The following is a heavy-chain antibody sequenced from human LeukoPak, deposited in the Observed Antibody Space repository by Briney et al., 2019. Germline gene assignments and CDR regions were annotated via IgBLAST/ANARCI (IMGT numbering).Heavy chain of an antibody. J-gene: IGHJ4*02. CDR2: IIPMFGTP. D-gene: IGHD5-18*01. CDR1: GGTFSSYA. Sequence: GASVKVSCKTSGGTFSSYAISWVRQAPGQGLEWMGGIIPMFGTPYYAQKFQGRVTITADESTTTAYMELSSLKSEDTAMYYCARSQGYSYGGDWGQGTLVTVSS. V-gene: IGHV1-69*13. CDR3: ARSQGYSYGGD.